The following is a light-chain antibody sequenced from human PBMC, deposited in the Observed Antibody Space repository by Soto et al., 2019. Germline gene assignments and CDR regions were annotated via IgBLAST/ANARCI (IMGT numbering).Light chain of an antibody. J-gene: IGKJ5*01. CDR2: DAS. V-gene: IGKV3-11*01. CDR1: QSVSNY. Sequence: EIVLTQSPATLSLSPGERATLSCRSSQSVSNYLGWYQQRPGQAPSLLIYDASNRATGIPARFSGSGSGTDFTLAINSLGPEDFAVYFCQNRYSWPPAFGQGTRLEIK. CDR3: QNRYSWPPA.